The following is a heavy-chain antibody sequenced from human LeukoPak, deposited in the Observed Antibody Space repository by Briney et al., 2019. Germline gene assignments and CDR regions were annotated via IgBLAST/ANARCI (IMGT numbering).Heavy chain of an antibody. Sequence: SQTLSLTCAISGDSVSSNTAAWNWVRQSPSRGLEWLGRTYYRSKWYNDYALSLRGRITINPDTSTNQFSLQLNSVTPEDTAVYYCARGVSNTRGDWLDPWGQGALATVSS. CDR2: TYYRSKWYN. D-gene: IGHD6-6*01. V-gene: IGHV6-1*01. CDR3: ARGVSNTRGDWLDP. J-gene: IGHJ5*02. CDR1: GDSVSSNTAA.